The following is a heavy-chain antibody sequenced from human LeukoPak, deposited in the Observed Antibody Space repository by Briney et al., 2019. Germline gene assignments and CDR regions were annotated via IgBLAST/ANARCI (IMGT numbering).Heavy chain of an antibody. CDR2: IYYSGST. Sequence: SETLSLTCTVSGESISGFYWTWIRQPPGKGLEWIGYIYYSGSTNYNPSLKSRVTISVDTSKNQFSLKLSSVTAADTAVYYCARDTRPANAFDIWGQGTMVTVSS. CDR1: GESISGFY. J-gene: IGHJ3*02. V-gene: IGHV4-59*01. CDR3: ARDTRPANAFDI.